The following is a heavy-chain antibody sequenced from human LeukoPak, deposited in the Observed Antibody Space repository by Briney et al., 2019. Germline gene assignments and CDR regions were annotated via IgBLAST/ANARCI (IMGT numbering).Heavy chain of an antibody. CDR3: ARGLGPDY. V-gene: IGHV4-34*01. CDR2: INHSGST. J-gene: IGHJ4*02. Sequence: SETLSLSCAVYGGSFSGYYWSWIREPPGKGLEWIGEINHSGSTNYNPSLKSRVTISVDTSKNQFSLELSSVTAADTAVYYCARGLGPDYWGQGTLVTVSS. CDR1: GGSFSGYY.